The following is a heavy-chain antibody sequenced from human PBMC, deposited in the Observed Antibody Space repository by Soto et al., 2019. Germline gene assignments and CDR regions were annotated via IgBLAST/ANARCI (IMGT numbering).Heavy chain of an antibody. Sequence: PSETLSLTCAVYGGSFSGYYWSWIRQPPGKGLEWIGEINHSGSTNYNPSLKSRVTISVDTSKNQFSLKLSSVTAADTAVYHCARGLAKMATITSVDYWGQGTLVTVSS. V-gene: IGHV4-34*01. CDR2: INHSGST. D-gene: IGHD5-12*01. J-gene: IGHJ4*02. CDR3: ARGLAKMATITSVDY. CDR1: GGSFSGYY.